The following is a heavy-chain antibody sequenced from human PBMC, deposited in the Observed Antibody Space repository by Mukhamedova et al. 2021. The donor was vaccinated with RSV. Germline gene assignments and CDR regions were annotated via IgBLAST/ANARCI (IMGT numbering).Heavy chain of an antibody. Sequence: GKGLEWIGSIYYSGSTYYNPSLKSRVTISVDTSKNQFSLKLSSVTAADTAVYYCARDGHDFWSGYYTVHWFDPRGQGTLVTVSS. V-gene: IGHV4-39*07. CDR3: ARDGHDFWSGYYTVHWFDP. J-gene: IGHJ5*02. CDR2: IYYSGST. D-gene: IGHD3-3*01.